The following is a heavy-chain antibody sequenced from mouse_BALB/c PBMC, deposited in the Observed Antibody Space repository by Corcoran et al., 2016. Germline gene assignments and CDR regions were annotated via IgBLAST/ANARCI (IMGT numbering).Heavy chain of an antibody. CDR3: ARSYYRPYYAMDY. CDR2: INTYTGEP. D-gene: IGHD2-14*01. Sequence: QIQLVQSGPELKKPGETVKISCKASGYTFTNYGMNWVKQASGKGLKWMGWINTYTGEPTYADDFKGRFAFSLETSASTAYLQINNLKNEDMATYFCARSYYRPYYAMDYWGQGTSVTVSS. V-gene: IGHV9-1*02. CDR1: GYTFTNYG. J-gene: IGHJ4*01.